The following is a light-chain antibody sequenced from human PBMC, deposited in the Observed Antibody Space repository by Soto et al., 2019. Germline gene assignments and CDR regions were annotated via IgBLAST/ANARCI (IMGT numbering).Light chain of an antibody. V-gene: IGKV1-6*01. CDR2: AAS. CDR3: QQRYSTPRT. CDR1: QGIRSA. J-gene: IGKJ1*01. Sequence: AIQVTQSPSSRSSSLGDRVTITCRTSQGIRSALGWYQQKPGKVPKLLIYAASTLQSGVPSRFSGSGSGSDGTITISSLKKEDGATYDCQQRYSTPRTFGQGTKVDIK.